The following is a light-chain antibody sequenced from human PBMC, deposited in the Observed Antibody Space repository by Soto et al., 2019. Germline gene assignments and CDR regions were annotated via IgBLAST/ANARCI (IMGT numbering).Light chain of an antibody. CDR2: DAS. CDR3: QQRNSWPLT. Sequence: EIVLTQSPATLSLSPGERATLSCRASQSASIYLAWYRQKPGQAPRLLIYDASKRATGIPARFSGSGSGTDFTLTISSLEPEDFAVYYCQQRNSWPLTFGGGTKVEIK. V-gene: IGKV3-11*01. J-gene: IGKJ4*01. CDR1: QSASIY.